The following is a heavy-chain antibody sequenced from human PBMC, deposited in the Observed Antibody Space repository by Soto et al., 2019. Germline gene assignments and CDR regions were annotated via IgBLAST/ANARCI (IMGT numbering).Heavy chain of an antibody. J-gene: IGHJ4*02. D-gene: IGHD2-15*01. V-gene: IGHV4-31*03. CDR3: ARTHQYQVAFDY. Sequence: QVQLQESGPGLVKPSQTLSLTCTVSGGSISSCGYYWSWLRQHQGMGLEWIGYINYSGSTYYNPSLKSRVTISVDTSKNQFSLKLSSVTAADTAVYYCARTHQYQVAFDYWGQGTLVTVSS. CDR1: GGSISSCGYY. CDR2: INYSGST.